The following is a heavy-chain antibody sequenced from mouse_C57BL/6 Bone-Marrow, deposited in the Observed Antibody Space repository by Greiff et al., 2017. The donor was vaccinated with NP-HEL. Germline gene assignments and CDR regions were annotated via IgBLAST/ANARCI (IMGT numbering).Heavy chain of an antibody. Sequence: VQLKQSGAELVRPGASVKLSCTASGFNIKDDYMHWVKQRPEQGLEWIGWIDPENGDTEYASKFQGKATITADTSSNTAYLQLSSLTSEDTAVYYCTTPIEDYFDYWGQGTTLTVSS. CDR2: IDPENGDT. V-gene: IGHV14-4*01. CDR3: TTPIEDYFDY. CDR1: GFNIKDDY. J-gene: IGHJ2*01. D-gene: IGHD2-12*01.